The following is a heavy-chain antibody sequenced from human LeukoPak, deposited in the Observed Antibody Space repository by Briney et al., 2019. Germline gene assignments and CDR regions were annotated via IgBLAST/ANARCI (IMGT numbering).Heavy chain of an antibody. CDR3: ARDPTYGAFDY. J-gene: IGHJ4*02. Sequence: ASVKVSCKASGYTFTDYYLHWVRQAPGQGLEWMGWINPNSGGTNYAQKFQGRVSMTRDTSISTAYMELSRLRSDDTAVYYCARDPTYGAFDYWGQGTLVTVSS. V-gene: IGHV1-2*02. D-gene: IGHD4-17*01. CDR1: GYTFTDYY. CDR2: INPNSGGT.